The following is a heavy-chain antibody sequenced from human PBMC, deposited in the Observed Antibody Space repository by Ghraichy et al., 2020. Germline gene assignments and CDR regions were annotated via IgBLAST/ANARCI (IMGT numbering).Heavy chain of an antibody. CDR1: GGSISSSSYY. J-gene: IGHJ6*03. Sequence: SQTLSLTCTVSGGSISSSSYYWGWIRQPPGKGLEWIGSIYYSGSTYYNPSLKSRVTISVDTSKNQFSLKLSSVTAADTAVYYCARLWSGYRTYTYYYYYMDVWGKGTTVTVSS. D-gene: IGHD3-3*01. V-gene: IGHV4-39*01. CDR3: ARLWSGYRTYTYYYYYMDV. CDR2: IYYSGST.